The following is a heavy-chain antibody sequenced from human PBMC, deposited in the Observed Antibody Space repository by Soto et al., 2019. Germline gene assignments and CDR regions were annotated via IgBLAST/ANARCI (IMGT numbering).Heavy chain of an antibody. CDR2: IKQDGSEK. CDR1: GFTFSSYW. CDR3: ARDGYCSSTSCQTVYYYYYGMDV. V-gene: IGHV3-7*05. D-gene: IGHD2-2*03. J-gene: IGHJ6*02. Sequence: GGSLRLSCAASGFTFSSYWMSWVRQAPGKGLEWVANIKQDGSEKYYVDSVKGRFTISRDNAKNSLYLQMNSLRAEDTAVYYGARDGYCSSTSCQTVYYYYYGMDVWGQGTTVTVSS.